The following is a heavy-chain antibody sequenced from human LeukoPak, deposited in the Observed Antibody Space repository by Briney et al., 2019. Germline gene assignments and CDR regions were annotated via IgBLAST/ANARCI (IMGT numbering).Heavy chain of an antibody. CDR1: GGSISSGDYY. V-gene: IGHV4-30-4*08. CDR2: IYHSGST. D-gene: IGHD3-3*01. J-gene: IGHJ6*03. CDR3: ARDFPTPPYYYYYYMDV. Sequence: SQTLSLTCTVSGGSISSGDYYWSWIRQPPGKGLEWIGYIYHSGSTYYNPSLKSRVTISVDTSKNQFSLKLSSVTAADTAVYYCARDFPTPPYYYYYYMDVWGKGTTVTVSS.